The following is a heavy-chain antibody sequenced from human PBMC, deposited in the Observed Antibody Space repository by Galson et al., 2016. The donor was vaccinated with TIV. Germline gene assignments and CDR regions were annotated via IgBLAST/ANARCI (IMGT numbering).Heavy chain of an antibody. D-gene: IGHD2-15*01. CDR3: ARVPPAGHHWYFDL. CDR2: IDPSVGST. J-gene: IGHJ2*01. V-gene: IGHV1-46*01. CDR1: GYTLSTYY. Sequence: QSGAEVKMPGASVKVSCKASGYTLSTYYMHWLRQAPGQGLEWMGIIDPSVGSTTYSQKFQGRVTMTSDTSTSTVYMELTSLKSEDTAVYYCARVPPAGHHWYFDLWGRGTLVTVSS.